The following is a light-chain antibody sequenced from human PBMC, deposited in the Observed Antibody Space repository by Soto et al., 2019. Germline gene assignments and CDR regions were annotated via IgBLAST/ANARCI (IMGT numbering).Light chain of an antibody. CDR2: TAS. Sequence: DIQMTQSPSSLSASVGDRVTITCRASQSISFYLNWYRQKPGKAPKLLIYTASNVQSGVPSRISGSGSGTDFTLTISSLQPEDFATYYCQQSYNTPRTFGQGTKVEMK. CDR3: QQSYNTPRT. J-gene: IGKJ1*01. CDR1: QSISFY. V-gene: IGKV1-39*01.